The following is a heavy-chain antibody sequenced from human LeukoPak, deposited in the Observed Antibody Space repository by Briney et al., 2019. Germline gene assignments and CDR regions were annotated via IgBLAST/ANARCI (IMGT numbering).Heavy chain of an antibody. D-gene: IGHD3-16*01. CDR3: AKDPFNIFGGL. CDR1: GFTFSSYA. CDR2: ITASGPRT. J-gene: IGHJ1*01. V-gene: IGHV3-23*01. Sequence: PGGSLRLSCAASGFTFSSYAMNWVRQAPGKGLEGVSGITASGPRTYYADSVKGRFTISRDNSKNEVYLQMGSLRAEDTAIYYCAKDPFNIFGGLWGQGTLVTVSA.